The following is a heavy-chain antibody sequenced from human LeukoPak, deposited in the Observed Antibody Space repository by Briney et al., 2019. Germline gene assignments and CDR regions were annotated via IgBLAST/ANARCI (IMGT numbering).Heavy chain of an antibody. J-gene: IGHJ5*02. V-gene: IGHV4-59*01. CDR1: GGSISSYY. CDR2: IYYSGST. CDR3: ARTPLYSSGWSTMGSNWFDP. D-gene: IGHD6-13*01. Sequence: SETLSLTCTVSGGSISSYYWSWIRQPPGKGLEWIGYIYYSGSTNYNPSLKSRVTISVDTSKNQFSLKLSSVTAADTAVYYCARTPLYSSGWSTMGSNWFDPWGQGTLVTVSS.